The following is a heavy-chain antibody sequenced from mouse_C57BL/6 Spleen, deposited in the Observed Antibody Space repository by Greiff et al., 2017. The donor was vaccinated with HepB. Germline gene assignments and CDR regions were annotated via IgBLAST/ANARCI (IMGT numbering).Heavy chain of an antibody. Sequence: QVQLQQPGAELVRPGSSVKLSCKASGYTFTSYWMHWVKQRPIQGLEWIGNIDPSDSDTHYNQKFKDKATLTVDKSSSTAYMQLSSLTSEDSAVYYCEGDFGSTFDYWGQGTTLTVSS. J-gene: IGHJ2*01. CDR2: IDPSDSDT. CDR3: EGDFGSTFDY. V-gene: IGHV1-52*01. CDR1: GYTFTSYW. D-gene: IGHD1-1*01.